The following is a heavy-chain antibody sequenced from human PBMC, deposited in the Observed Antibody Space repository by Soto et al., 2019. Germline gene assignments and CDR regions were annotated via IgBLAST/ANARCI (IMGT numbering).Heavy chain of an antibody. CDR1: GGSFSGYY. Sequence: PSETLSLTCSVYGGSFSGYYWSWIRQPPGKGLEWIGEINHSGSTNYNPSLKSRVTISVDTSKNQFSLKLSSVTAAGTAVYYCARVYGESGYSGYDSHYYYYGMDVWGQGIT. D-gene: IGHD5-12*01. V-gene: IGHV4-34*01. CDR2: INHSGST. J-gene: IGHJ6*02. CDR3: ARVYGESGYSGYDSHYYYYGMDV.